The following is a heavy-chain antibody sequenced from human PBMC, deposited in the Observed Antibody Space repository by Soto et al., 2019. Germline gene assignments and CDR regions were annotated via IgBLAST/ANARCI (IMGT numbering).Heavy chain of an antibody. Sequence: SVKVSCKASGGTFSSYAISWVRQAPGQGLEWMGGIIPIFGTANYAQKFQGRVTITADESTSTAYMELSSLRSEDTAVYYCARVRGSHYGGNSRLSFDYWGQGTLVTVSS. CDR3: ARVRGSHYGGNSRLSFDY. CDR1: GGTFSSYA. J-gene: IGHJ4*02. CDR2: IIPIFGTA. V-gene: IGHV1-69*13. D-gene: IGHD4-17*01.